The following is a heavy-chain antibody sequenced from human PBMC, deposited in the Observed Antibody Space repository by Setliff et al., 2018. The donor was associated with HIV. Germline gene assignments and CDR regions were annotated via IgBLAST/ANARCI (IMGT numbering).Heavy chain of an antibody. J-gene: IGHJ4*02. V-gene: IGHV4-39*07. CDR3: ARGGLGVVTSFDS. CDR1: GYSISSSSYY. CDR2: INFRGRY. Sequence: PSETLSLTCIVSGYSISSSSYYWGWIRQPPGKGLEWIGNINFRGRYYRNSSLKSRATISVDTSKNQFSLKMSSLTDADTAVYYCARGGLGVVTSFDSWGPGTLVTVSS. D-gene: IGHD3-3*01.